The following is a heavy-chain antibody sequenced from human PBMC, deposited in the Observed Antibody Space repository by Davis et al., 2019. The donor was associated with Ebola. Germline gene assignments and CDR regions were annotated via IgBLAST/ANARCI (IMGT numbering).Heavy chain of an antibody. V-gene: IGHV3-48*04. CDR1: GFTFSSYN. CDR3: ARGTILYAFDI. Sequence: GESLKISCAASGFTFSSYNMNWVRQAPGKGLEWVSYISSSSSTIYYADSVKGRFTISRDNAKNSLYLQMNSLRAEDTAVYYCARGTILYAFDIWGQGTMVTVSS. D-gene: IGHD3-3*01. CDR2: ISSSSSTI. J-gene: IGHJ3*02.